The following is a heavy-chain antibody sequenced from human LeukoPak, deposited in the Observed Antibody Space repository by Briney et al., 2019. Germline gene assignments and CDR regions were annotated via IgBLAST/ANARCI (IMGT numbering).Heavy chain of an antibody. D-gene: IGHD3-10*01. J-gene: IGHJ3*02. Sequence: SETLSLTCTVSGGSISSYYWSWIRQPAGKGLDWLGRIYTTGSTNYNPSLKSRVTISVDTSKNQFSLELNSVTAADTAVYYCARSPGGSGTRAFDIWGQGTMVTVSS. V-gene: IGHV4-4*07. CDR1: GGSISSYY. CDR3: ARSPGGSGTRAFDI. CDR2: IYTTGST.